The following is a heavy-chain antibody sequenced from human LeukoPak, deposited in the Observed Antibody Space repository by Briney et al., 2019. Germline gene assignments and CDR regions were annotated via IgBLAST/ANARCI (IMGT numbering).Heavy chain of an antibody. CDR2: ISGSGGST. J-gene: IGHJ4*02. CDR1: GFTFSSYA. D-gene: IGHD2-2*01. Sequence: GGSLRLSCAASGFTFSSYAMSWVRQAPGKGLEWASAISGSGGSTYYADSVKGRFTISRDNSKNTLYLQMNSLRAEDTAVYYCAINIVVVPAGMRGGDYWRQGTLVTVSS. V-gene: IGHV3-23*01. CDR3: AINIVVVPAGMRGGDY.